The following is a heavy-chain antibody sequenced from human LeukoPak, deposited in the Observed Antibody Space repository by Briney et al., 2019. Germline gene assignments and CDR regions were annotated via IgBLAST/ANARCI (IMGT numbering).Heavy chain of an antibody. Sequence: PGGSLRLSCATSGFTVSSNYMSWVRQAPGKGLEWASGNYSGGRTYYANSVKGRFTISRDNSKNTLNLQMNSLRDEDTALYYCARESNSGYYLSYWGQGTLVTVSS. J-gene: IGHJ4*02. D-gene: IGHD3-22*01. V-gene: IGHV3-66*01. CDR2: NYSGGRT. CDR1: GFTVSSNY. CDR3: ARESNSGYYLSY.